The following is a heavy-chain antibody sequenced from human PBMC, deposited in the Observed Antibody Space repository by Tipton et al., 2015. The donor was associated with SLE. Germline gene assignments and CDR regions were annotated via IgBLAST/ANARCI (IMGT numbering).Heavy chain of an antibody. CDR1: GFTFSSYS. Sequence: SLRLSCAASGFTFSSYSMNWVRQAPGKGLEWVSSISSSSSYIYYADSVKGRFTISRDNAKNSLYLHMNSLRAEDTAVYYCARGPAAGRFDYWGQGTLVTVSS. J-gene: IGHJ4*02. CDR2: ISSSSSYI. CDR3: ARGPAAGRFDY. V-gene: IGHV3-21*01. D-gene: IGHD6-13*01.